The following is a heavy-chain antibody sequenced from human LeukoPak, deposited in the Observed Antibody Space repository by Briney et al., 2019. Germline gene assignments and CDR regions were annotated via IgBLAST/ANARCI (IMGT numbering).Heavy chain of an antibody. Sequence: ASVKVSCKASGYTFTGYYMHWVRQAPGQGLEWMGWINPNSGGTNYAQKFQGRVTMTRDTSISTAYMELSRLRSDDTAVYYCARAAAAGNYYYYYGMDVWGQGTTVTVSS. D-gene: IGHD6-13*01. CDR1: GYTFTGYY. CDR2: INPNSGGT. J-gene: IGHJ6*02. CDR3: ARAAAAGNYYYYYGMDV. V-gene: IGHV1-2*02.